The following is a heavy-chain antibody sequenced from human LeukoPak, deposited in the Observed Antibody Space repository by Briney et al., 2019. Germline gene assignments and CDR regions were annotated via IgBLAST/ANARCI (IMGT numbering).Heavy chain of an antibody. J-gene: IGHJ6*02. Sequence: GGSLRLTCAASGFTFSSYAMSWVRQAPGKGLEWVSAISGSGGSTYYADSVKGRFTISRDNAKNSLSLQMNSLRAEDTAVCYCATEKNYGDYNAYGMDVWGQGTTVIVSS. D-gene: IGHD4-17*01. V-gene: IGHV3-23*01. CDR1: GFTFSSYA. CDR2: ISGSGGST. CDR3: ATEKNYGDYNAYGMDV.